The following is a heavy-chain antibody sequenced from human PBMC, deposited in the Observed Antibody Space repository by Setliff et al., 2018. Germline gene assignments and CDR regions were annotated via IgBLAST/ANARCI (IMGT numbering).Heavy chain of an antibody. Sequence: PSETLSLTCAVYGGSIGSINWWSWVRQAPGKGLEWIGEIKYSGATNYNPSLKSRVTISVDNAKNQFSLKMTSVTTADTAVYYCAKGESICSGMVNIAHWGQGMLVTVSS. CDR1: GGSIGSINW. D-gene: IGHD3-10*02. CDR3: AKGESICSGMVNIAH. CDR2: IKYSGAT. J-gene: IGHJ4*02. V-gene: IGHV4-4*02.